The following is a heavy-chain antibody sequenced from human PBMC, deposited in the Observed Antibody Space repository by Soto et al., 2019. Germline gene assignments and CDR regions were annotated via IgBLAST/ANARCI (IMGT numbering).Heavy chain of an antibody. CDR1: GFTFSIYA. Sequence: TGGSLRLSCGASGFTFSIYAMSWVRQPPGKGLEWVSVFSAGGDSTYYADSVKGRFTISRDNSKNTLYLQMNSLRAEDTAVYYCAKVPPGAAVASTDYWVQGTLVTVSS. V-gene: IGHV3-23*01. CDR2: FSAGGDST. CDR3: AKVPPGAAVASTDY. J-gene: IGHJ4*02. D-gene: IGHD6-19*01.